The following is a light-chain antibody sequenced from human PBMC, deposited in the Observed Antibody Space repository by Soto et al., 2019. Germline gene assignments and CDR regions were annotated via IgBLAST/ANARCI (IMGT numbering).Light chain of an antibody. Sequence: EIVMTQSPATLSVSPGERATLSCRASQSVNINLAWYQQKPGQAPRLLIYGTSTRATGVPARFSGSGSGTEFTLTISNLQSEDFEVYYCQQYNDWPTWTFGQGTKVDI. CDR3: QQYNDWPTWT. CDR2: GTS. V-gene: IGKV3-15*01. CDR1: QSVNIN. J-gene: IGKJ1*01.